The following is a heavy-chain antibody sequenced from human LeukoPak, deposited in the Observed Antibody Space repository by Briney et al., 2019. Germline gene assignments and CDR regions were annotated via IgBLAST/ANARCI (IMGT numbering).Heavy chain of an antibody. J-gene: IGHJ4*02. D-gene: IGHD6-13*01. CDR2: IKEDGSEE. Sequence: GESLRLSCEASGFTFSSYWMNWVRQAPGKGLEWVTNIKEDGSEEYYVDSVKGRFIISRGNAKKSLFLQMNSLRAEDTAVYYCAASAAGLDYWGQGTLVTVSS. CDR1: GFTFSSYW. CDR3: AASAAGLDY. V-gene: IGHV3-7*01.